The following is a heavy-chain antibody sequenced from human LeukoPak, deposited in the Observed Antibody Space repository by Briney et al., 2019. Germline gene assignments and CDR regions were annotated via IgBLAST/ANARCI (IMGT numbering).Heavy chain of an antibody. V-gene: IGHV4-34*01. CDR3: ASLSKYYYESRGFFDY. J-gene: IGHJ4*02. CDR2: INHSGST. CDR1: GGSINSYY. Sequence: SETLSLTCTVSGGSINSYYWSWIRQPPGKGLEWIGEINHSGSTNYNPSLKSRVTISVDTSKNQFSLKMSSVTAADTAVYYCASLSKYYYESRGFFDYWGQGTLVTVSS. D-gene: IGHD3-22*01.